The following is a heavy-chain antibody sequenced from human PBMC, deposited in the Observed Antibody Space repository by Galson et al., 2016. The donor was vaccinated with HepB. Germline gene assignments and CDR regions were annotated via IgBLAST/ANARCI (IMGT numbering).Heavy chain of an antibody. D-gene: IGHD5-18*01. CDR2: ISSSSGYI. Sequence: SLRLSCAASGFTFSDYSINWVRQAPGKGLEWVSSISSSSGYIYYADSVTGRFTISRDNAKNSLYLQMNSLRAEDTAVYYCAREGHTAMGGLYYNYYAMDVWGQGTTVTVSS. CDR1: GFTFSDYS. J-gene: IGHJ6*02. CDR3: AREGHTAMGGLYYNYYAMDV. V-gene: IGHV3-21*01.